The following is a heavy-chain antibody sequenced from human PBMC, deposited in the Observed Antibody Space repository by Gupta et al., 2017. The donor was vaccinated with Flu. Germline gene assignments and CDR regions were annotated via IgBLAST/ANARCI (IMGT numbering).Heavy chain of an antibody. Sequence: GQGLEWMGWINPNSGGTNYAQKFQGRVTMTRDTSISTAYMELSRLRSDDTAVYYCARGSLRWRSSSSWYRDYWGQGTLVTVSS. V-gene: IGHV1-2*02. CDR2: INPNSGGT. CDR3: ARGSLRWRSSSSWYRDY. D-gene: IGHD6-13*01. J-gene: IGHJ4*02.